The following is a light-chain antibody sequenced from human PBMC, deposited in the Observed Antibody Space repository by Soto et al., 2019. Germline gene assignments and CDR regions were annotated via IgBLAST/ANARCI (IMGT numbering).Light chain of an antibody. CDR2: GAS. CDR1: QNVGNK. Sequence: EVVLTQSPATLSVSPGEEATLSCRASQNVGNKVAWYQQKPGQVPSLLIYGASTRATDIPARFSGSGSGTEFTLTISSLQSEDFAVYYCQQYDNRPPWTFGQGTKVEIK. J-gene: IGKJ1*01. V-gene: IGKV3-15*01. CDR3: QQYDNRPPWT.